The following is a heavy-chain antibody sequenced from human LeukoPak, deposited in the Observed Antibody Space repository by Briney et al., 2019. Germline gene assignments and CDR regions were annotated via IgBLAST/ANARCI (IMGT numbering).Heavy chain of an antibody. CDR3: ARGPITGTTGDAFDI. J-gene: IGHJ3*02. D-gene: IGHD1-20*01. CDR1: GGSISSYY. CDR2: IYYSGST. Sequence: SETLSLTCTVSGGSISSYYWSWIRQPPGKGLEWIGYIYYSGSTNYNPSLKSRVTISVDTSKNQFSLKLSSVTAADTAVYYCARGPITGTTGDAFDIWGQGTMVTVSS. V-gene: IGHV4-59*01.